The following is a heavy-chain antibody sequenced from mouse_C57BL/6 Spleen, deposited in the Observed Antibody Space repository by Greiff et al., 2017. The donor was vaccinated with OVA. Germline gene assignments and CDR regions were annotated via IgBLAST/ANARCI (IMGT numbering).Heavy chain of an antibody. CDR3: ARGDYYGSSDY. CDR2: IDPSDSET. D-gene: IGHD1-1*01. V-gene: IGHV1-52*01. Sequence: VQLQQPGAELVRPGSSVKLSCKASGYTFTSYWMHWVKQRPIQGLEWIGNIDPSDSETHYNQKFKDKATLTVDQSSSTAYMQLSSLTSEDSAVYYCARGDYYGSSDYWGQGTTLTVSS. J-gene: IGHJ2*01. CDR1: GYTFTSYW.